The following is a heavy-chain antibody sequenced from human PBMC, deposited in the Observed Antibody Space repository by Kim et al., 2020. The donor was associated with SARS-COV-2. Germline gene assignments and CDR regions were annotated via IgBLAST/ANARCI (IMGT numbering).Heavy chain of an antibody. J-gene: IGHJ1*01. D-gene: IGHD3-22*01. CDR2: IIPIFGTA. Sequence: SVKVSCKASGGTFSSYAISWVRQAPGQGLEWMGGIIPIFGTANYAQKFQGRVTITADESTSTAYMELSSLRSEDTAVYYCARAYYYDSSGYYQYFQHWGQGTLVTVSS. CDR1: GGTFSSYA. CDR3: ARAYYYDSSGYYQYFQH. V-gene: IGHV1-69*13.